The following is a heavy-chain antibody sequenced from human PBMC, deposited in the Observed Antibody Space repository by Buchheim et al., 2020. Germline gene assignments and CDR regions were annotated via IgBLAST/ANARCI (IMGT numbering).Heavy chain of an antibody. Sequence: QVQLVESGGGVVQPGRSLRLSRAASGFTFSSYGMHWVRQAPGKGLEWVAVISYDGSNKYYADSVKGRFTISRDNSKNTLYLQMNSLRAEDTAVYYCAKTPGRYYDSSGPQGAFDIWGQGT. CDR1: GFTFSSYG. D-gene: IGHD3-22*01. J-gene: IGHJ3*02. CDR2: ISYDGSNK. CDR3: AKTPGRYYDSSGPQGAFDI. V-gene: IGHV3-30*18.